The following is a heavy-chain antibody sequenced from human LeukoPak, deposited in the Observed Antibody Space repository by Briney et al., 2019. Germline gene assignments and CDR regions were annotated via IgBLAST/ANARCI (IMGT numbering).Heavy chain of an antibody. J-gene: IGHJ4*02. CDR3: ARDYRYCRGGSCHFFDY. CDR1: GFTFSSYS. Sequence: GGSLRLSCAASGFTFSSYSMNWVRQAPGKGLEWVSYISSSGSTIYYADSVKGRFTISRDNAKNSLYLQMNSLRAEDTAVYYCARDYRYCRGGSCHFFDYWGQGTLVTVSS. D-gene: IGHD2-15*01. V-gene: IGHV3-48*04. CDR2: ISSSGSTI.